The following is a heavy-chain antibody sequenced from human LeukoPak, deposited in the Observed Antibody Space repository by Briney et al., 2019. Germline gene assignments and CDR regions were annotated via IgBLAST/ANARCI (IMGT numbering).Heavy chain of an antibody. D-gene: IGHD3-10*01. J-gene: IGHJ4*02. CDR2: ISGNGVST. CDR3: ARVARGDSGSYYSPYYFDY. V-gene: IGHV3-23*01. CDR1: GFTFSSFA. Sequence: GGSLRLSCAASGFTFSSFAVSWVRQAPGKGLEWVSGISGNGVSTYYADSVKGRFTISRYNSKNTLNLQINSLRAEDTAVYYCARVARGDSGSYYSPYYFDYWGQGTLVTVSS.